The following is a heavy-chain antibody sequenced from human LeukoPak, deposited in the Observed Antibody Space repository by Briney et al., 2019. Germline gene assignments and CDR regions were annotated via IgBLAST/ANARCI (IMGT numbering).Heavy chain of an antibody. J-gene: IGHJ4*02. V-gene: IGHV1-2*02. CDR3: ARVGPSYDSSGYYYEY. CDR1: GYTFTGYY. D-gene: IGHD3-22*01. Sequence: SVKVSCKASGYTFTGYYMHWVRQAPGQGLEWMGCINPNSGGTNYAQKFQGRVTMTRDTSISTAYMELSRLRSDDTAVYYCARVGPSYDSSGYYYEYWGQGTLVTVSS. CDR2: INPNSGGT.